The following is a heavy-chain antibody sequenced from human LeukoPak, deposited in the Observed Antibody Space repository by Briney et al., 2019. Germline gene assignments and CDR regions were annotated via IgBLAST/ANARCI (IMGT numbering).Heavy chain of an antibody. CDR2: IWYDGSNK. J-gene: IGHJ4*02. CDR1: GFTFSSYG. Sequence: GGSLRLSCAASGFTFSSYGMHWVRQAPGKGLEWVAVIWYDGSNKYYADSVKGRFTISRDNSKNTLYLQMNSLRAEDTAVYYCARDPAPYYDILTGYWRWYFDYWGQGTLVTVSS. V-gene: IGHV3-33*01. CDR3: ARDPAPYYDILTGYWRWYFDY. D-gene: IGHD3-9*01.